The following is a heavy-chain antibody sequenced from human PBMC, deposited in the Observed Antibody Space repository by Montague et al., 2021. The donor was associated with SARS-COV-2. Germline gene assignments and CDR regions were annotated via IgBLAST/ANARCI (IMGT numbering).Heavy chain of an antibody. V-gene: IGHV4-34*01. CDR3: ARGSRQWLVRPPHYYYFDY. Sequence: SETLSLTCAVYGGSFSGYYWSWIRQPPGKGLEWIGEINHSGSTSXNPSLKSRVTISVDTSKNQFSLKLSSVTAADTAVYYCARGSRQWLVRPPHYYYFDYWGQGTLVTVSS. CDR2: INHSGST. D-gene: IGHD6-19*01. CDR1: GGSFSGYY. J-gene: IGHJ4*02.